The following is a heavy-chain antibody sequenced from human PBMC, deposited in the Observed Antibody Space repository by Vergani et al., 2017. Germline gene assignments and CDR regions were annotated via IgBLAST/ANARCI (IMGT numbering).Heavy chain of an antibody. Sequence: EVQLVESGGGLVQPGGSLRLSCAASGFTFSSSWMSWVRQAPGKGLEWVANIKQDGSEKYYVDSVKVRFTISRDNAKNSLYLQMNSLRAEDTAVYYCARDRYYYGMDVWGQGTTVTVSS. V-gene: IGHV3-7*01. J-gene: IGHJ6*02. CDR2: IKQDGSEK. CDR1: GFTFSSSW. CDR3: ARDRYYYGMDV.